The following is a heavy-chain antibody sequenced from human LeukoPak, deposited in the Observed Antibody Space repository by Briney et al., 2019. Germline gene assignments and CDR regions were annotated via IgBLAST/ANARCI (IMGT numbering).Heavy chain of an antibody. CDR3: VREFID. Sequence: GGSLRLSCEVSGFTFSNFWIHWVRRAPGKGLMWVSRINTDGTSRVYADSVKGRFTINRDNAENTVYLQMNSLRVEDTAVYYCVREFIDWGQGTLVTVSS. J-gene: IGHJ4*02. D-gene: IGHD1-26*01. CDR1: GFTFSNFW. V-gene: IGHV3-74*01. CDR2: INTDGTSR.